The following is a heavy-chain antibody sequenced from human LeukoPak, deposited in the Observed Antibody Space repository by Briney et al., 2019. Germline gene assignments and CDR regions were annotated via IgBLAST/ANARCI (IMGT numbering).Heavy chain of an antibody. CDR3: ARARSRSSTYYLGY. D-gene: IGHD6-13*01. CDR2: MNPNSGNT. Sequence: EASVKVSCKASGYTFTSYDINWVRQATGQGLEWMGWMNPNSGNTGYAQKFQGRVTMTRDTSVNTAYMEVNSLTSDDTSVYYCARARSRSSTYYLGYWGQGTLVVVSS. V-gene: IGHV1-8*01. CDR1: GYTFTSYD. J-gene: IGHJ4*02.